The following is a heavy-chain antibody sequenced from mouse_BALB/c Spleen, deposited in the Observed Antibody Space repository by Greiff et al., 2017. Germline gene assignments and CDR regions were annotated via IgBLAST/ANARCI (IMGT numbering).Heavy chain of an antibody. CDR3: ARSMVTTRYAMDY. CDR2: IYPGDGDT. Sequence: VQLQQSGAELARPGASVKLSCKASGYTFTSYWMQWVKQRPGQGLEWIGAIYPGDGDTRYTQKFKGKATLTADKSSSTAYMQLSSLASEDSAVYYCARSMVTTRYAMDYWGQGTSVTVSS. J-gene: IGHJ4*01. D-gene: IGHD2-3*01. CDR1: GYTFTSYW. V-gene: IGHV1-87*01.